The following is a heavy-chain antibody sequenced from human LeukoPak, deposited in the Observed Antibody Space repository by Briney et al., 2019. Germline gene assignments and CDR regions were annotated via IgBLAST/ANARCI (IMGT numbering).Heavy chain of an antibody. D-gene: IGHD3-22*01. CDR3: ARLLGSSYYSFDS. CDR1: GGSITSNYHY. V-gene: IGHV4-39*01. Sequence: SETLSLTCTVSGGSITSNYHYWGWIRQPPGKGLEWMGNIYHGGPTYYSPSLQSRITISVDTSKNQFYVELRSVTAADTAVYYCARLLGSSYYSFDSWGQGTLVTVSS. J-gene: IGHJ4*01. CDR2: IYHGGPT.